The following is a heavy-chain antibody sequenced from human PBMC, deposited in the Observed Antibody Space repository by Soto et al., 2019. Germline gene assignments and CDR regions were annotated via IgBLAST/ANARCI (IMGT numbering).Heavy chain of an antibody. D-gene: IGHD2-8*02. V-gene: IGHV1-3*01. CDR1: GYTFTSYA. Sequence: QVQLVQSGAEVKKPGASVKVSCKASGYTFTSYAMHWVRQAPGQRLEWMGWINAGNGNTIYSQKFQGRVTITRDTSASTAYMELSSLRSEDTAVYYCARGAPRIAVWSLDVWGQGTTVTVSS. CDR2: INAGNGNT. CDR3: ARGAPRIAVWSLDV. J-gene: IGHJ6*02.